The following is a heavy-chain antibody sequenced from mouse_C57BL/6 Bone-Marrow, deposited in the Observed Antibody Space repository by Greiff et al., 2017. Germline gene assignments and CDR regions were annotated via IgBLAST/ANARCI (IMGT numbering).Heavy chain of an antibody. D-gene: IGHD1-1*01. V-gene: IGHV1-81*01. CDR3: VRNYYPFAY. J-gene: IGHJ3*01. CDR1: GYTFTSYG. CDR2: IYPRSGNT. Sequence: QVQLQQSGAELARPGASVKLSCKASGYTFTSYGISWVKQRTGQGLEWIGEIYPRSGNTYYNEKFKGKATLTADKSSSTAYMELRSLTSEDSAVYFCVRNYYPFAYWGQGTLVTVSA.